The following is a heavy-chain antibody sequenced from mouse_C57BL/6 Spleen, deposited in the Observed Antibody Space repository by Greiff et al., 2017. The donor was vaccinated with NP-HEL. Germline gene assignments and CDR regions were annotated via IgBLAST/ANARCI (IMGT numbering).Heavy chain of an antibody. Sequence: VQLQQPGAELVKPGASVKMSCKASGYTFTSYWITWVKQRPGQGLEWIGDIYPGSGSTNYNEKFKSMSTLTVDTSSSTAYMQLSSLTSEDSAVYDCAIYYGNYGSYAMDYWGQGTSVTVSS. CDR1: GYTFTSYW. CDR3: AIYYGNYGSYAMDY. J-gene: IGHJ4*01. V-gene: IGHV1-55*01. CDR2: IYPGSGST. D-gene: IGHD2-1*01.